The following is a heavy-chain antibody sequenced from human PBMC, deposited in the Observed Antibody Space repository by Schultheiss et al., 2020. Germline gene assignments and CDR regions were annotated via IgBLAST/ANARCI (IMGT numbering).Heavy chain of an antibody. CDR3: TTVRWVGYYYGMDV. CDR1: GFTFSNAW. D-gene: IGHD4-23*01. CDR2: IYSGGST. V-gene: IGHV3-53*01. J-gene: IGHJ6*02. Sequence: GSLRLSCAASGFTFSNAWMSWVRQAPGKGLEWVSVIYSGGSTYYADSVKGRFTISRDNAKNTLYLQMNSLKTEDTAVYYCTTVRWVGYYYGMDVWGQGTTVTVSS.